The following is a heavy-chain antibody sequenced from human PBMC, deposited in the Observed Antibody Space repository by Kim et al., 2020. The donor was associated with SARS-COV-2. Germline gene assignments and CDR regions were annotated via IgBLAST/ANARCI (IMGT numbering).Heavy chain of an antibody. J-gene: IGHJ4*02. CDR1: GFSVSNNY. V-gene: IGHV3-53*01. CDR3: SRWNDYYASWSSFEY. Sequence: GGSLRLSCAASGFSVSNNYMSWVRQAPGKGLEWVSDIYRDGRTYYTDSLEGRFTISRDTAKNTLFLQMNSLRAEDTTVYYCSRWNDYYASWSSFEYWGQG. D-gene: IGHD3-10*01. CDR2: IYRDGRT.